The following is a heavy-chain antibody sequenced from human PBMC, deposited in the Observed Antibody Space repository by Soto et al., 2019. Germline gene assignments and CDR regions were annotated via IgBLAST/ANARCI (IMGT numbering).Heavy chain of an antibody. CDR2: IYYGGST. CDR3: ATTVPWFDP. J-gene: IGHJ5*02. V-gene: IGHV4-59*01. Sequence: SETLSLTCTVSGGSISSYYWSWIRQPPGKGLEWIGYIYYGGSTNYNPSLKSRVTISVDTPKNQFSLKLSSVTAADTAVYYCATTVPWFDPWGQGTLVTVSS. D-gene: IGHD4-4*01. CDR1: GGSISSYY.